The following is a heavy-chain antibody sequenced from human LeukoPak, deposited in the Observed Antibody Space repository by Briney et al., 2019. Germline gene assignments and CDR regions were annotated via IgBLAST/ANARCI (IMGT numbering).Heavy chain of an antibody. D-gene: IGHD4-17*01. V-gene: IGHV3-11*01. CDR3: ARFRLTVTTYAHLDY. CDR1: GFTFSDYY. CDR2: ISSSGSTI. Sequence: PGGSLRLSCAASGFTFSDYYMGWIRQAPGKGLEWVSYISSSGSTIDYADSVKGRFTISRDNAKNSLYLQMNSLRAEDTAVYYCARFRLTVTTYAHLDYWGQGTLVTVSS. J-gene: IGHJ4*02.